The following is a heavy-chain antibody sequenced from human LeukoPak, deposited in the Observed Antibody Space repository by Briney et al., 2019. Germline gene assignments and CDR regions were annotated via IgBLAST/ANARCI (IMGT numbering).Heavy chain of an antibody. Sequence: GGSLRLSCAASGFTFSSYAMHWVRQPPGKGLEWVAVISYDGSNKYYADSVKGRFTISRDNSKNTLYLQMNSLRAEDTAVYYCAREATYYDILTGYYNGPFDYWGQGTLVTVSS. CDR1: GFTFSSYA. J-gene: IGHJ4*02. CDR3: AREATYYDILTGYYNGPFDY. CDR2: ISYDGSNK. D-gene: IGHD3-9*01. V-gene: IGHV3-30*04.